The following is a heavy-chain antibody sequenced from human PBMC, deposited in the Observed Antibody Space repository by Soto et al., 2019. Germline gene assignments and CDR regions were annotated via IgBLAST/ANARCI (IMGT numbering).Heavy chain of an antibody. D-gene: IGHD3-9*01. CDR1: GFTFSSYG. Sequence: QVPLVESGGGVVQPGRSLRLSCAASGFTFSSYGMHWVRQAPGKGLEWVAVISYDGSNKYYADSVKGRFTISRDNSKNTLYLQMNSLRAEDTAVYYCAKDGTGYYRDHDYWGQGTLVTVSS. V-gene: IGHV3-30*18. CDR3: AKDGTGYYRDHDY. CDR2: ISYDGSNK. J-gene: IGHJ4*02.